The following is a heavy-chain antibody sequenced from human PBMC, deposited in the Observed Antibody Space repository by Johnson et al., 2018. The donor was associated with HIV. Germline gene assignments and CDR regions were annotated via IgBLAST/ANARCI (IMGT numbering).Heavy chain of an antibody. Sequence: VQLVESGGGLVQPGGSLRLSCAASGLSVSNNYMSWVRQAPGKGLEWVSVIYSGGRTYYADSVKGRFTISRDNSRNTVYLQMSGLRSEDTAIYYCAREGSGSYQIWGQGTMVTVSS. D-gene: IGHD1-26*01. V-gene: IGHV3-66*02. J-gene: IGHJ3*02. CDR1: GLSVSNNY. CDR2: IYSGGRT. CDR3: AREGSGSYQI.